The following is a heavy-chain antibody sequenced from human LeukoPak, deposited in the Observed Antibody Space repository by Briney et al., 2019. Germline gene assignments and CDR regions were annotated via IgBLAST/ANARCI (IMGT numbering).Heavy chain of an antibody. Sequence: SETLSFTCVVSGDSITSDYWSWIRQPPGKGLEWIGYINYNTNVTYNPSHKSRVTISVDTSKNQVSLRLTSVAAADTAVYYCARLDCNSDNCYNYWGRGSLVTVSS. J-gene: IGHJ4*02. CDR1: GDSITSDY. D-gene: IGHD2/OR15-2a*01. CDR2: INYNTNV. CDR3: ARLDCNSDNCYNY. V-gene: IGHV4-59*12.